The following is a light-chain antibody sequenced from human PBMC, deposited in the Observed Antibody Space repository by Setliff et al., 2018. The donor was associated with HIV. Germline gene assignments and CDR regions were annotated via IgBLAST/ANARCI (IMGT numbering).Light chain of an antibody. Sequence: QSALTQPRSVSGSPGQSVTFSCTGSSSDVGAYNYVSWYQQHPGKAPKLMIYDVTKRPSGVPDRFSGSKSGNTASLTISGLQAEDEADYYCCSYAGSYTYIFGRGTKV. CDR3: CSYAGSYTYI. CDR1: SSDVGAYNY. V-gene: IGLV2-11*01. J-gene: IGLJ1*01. CDR2: DVT.